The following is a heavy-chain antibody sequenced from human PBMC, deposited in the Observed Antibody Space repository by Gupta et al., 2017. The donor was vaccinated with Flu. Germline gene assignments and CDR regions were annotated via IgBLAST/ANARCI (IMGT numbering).Heavy chain of an antibody. CDR2: ISTYNGNT. Sequence: QVQLVQSGTEVKKPGASVKVSCKASGYTFSSFGISWVRQAPGQGLEWMGWISTYNGNTNYAQRLQGRVTMTTDRSTTTVYMELRSLRSDDTAMYYCARAGSGGYYNPLLPDLGDFWGQGTLITVSS. CDR3: ARAGSGGYYNPLLPDLGDF. J-gene: IGHJ4*02. V-gene: IGHV1-18*04. D-gene: IGHD3-10*01. CDR1: GYTFSSFG.